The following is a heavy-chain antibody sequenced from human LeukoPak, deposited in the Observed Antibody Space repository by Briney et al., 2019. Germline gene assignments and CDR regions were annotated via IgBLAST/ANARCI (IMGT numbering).Heavy chain of an antibody. CDR1: GFTFSNFW. V-gene: IGHV3-7*01. D-gene: IGHD3-22*01. CDR3: ARDGFLSYYYDSSGYYRGTGYFDY. J-gene: IGHJ4*02. CDR2: IKGDGRDK. Sequence: GGSLRLSCAVSGFTFSNFWMSWVRQAPGKGLEWVAHIKGDGRDKYYVASVKGRFTISRDNVKNSLYLQMNSLRVEDTSVYYCARDGFLSYYYDSSGYYRGTGYFDYWGQGTLVTVSS.